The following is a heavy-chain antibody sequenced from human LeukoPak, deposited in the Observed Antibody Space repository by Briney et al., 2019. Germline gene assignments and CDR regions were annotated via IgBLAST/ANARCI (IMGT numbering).Heavy chain of an antibody. D-gene: IGHD4-17*01. CDR1: GFTFDDYG. CDR3: ARDDTVTTRVGFID. CDR2: IKQDGSEK. J-gene: IGHJ4*02. V-gene: IGHV3-7*01. Sequence: GGSLRLSCAASGFTFDDYGMNWVRQAPGKGLEWVANIKQDGSEKYYVDSVKGRVTISRDNTKNSLYLQMNSLRAEDTAVYYCARDDTVTTRVGFIDWGQGTLVTVSS.